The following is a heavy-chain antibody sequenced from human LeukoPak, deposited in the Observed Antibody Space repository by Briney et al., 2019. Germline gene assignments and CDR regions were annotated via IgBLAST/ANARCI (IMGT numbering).Heavy chain of an antibody. CDR1: GYTFNTYG. CDR3: ARRQGTTLSFDY. CDR2: INAYNGNT. Sequence: GSVTVSCKASGYTFNTYGLSWVRQAPGQGLEWMGWINAYNGNTNYAQKLQGRVTMTTETSTSTAYMVLRSLRSDDTAVYYCARRQGTTLSFDYWGQGTLVTVSS. D-gene: IGHD1-1*01. J-gene: IGHJ4*02. V-gene: IGHV1-18*01.